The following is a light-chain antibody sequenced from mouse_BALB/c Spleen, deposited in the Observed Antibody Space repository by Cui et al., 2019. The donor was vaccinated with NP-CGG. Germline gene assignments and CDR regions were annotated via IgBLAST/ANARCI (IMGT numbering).Light chain of an antibody. J-gene: IGKJ1*01. CDR3: HQWSSYPWT. CDR2: STS. Sequence: QIVLTQSPAIMSASLGEDITLTCSASSSVSYMHWYQQKSGTSPKRLIYSTSNLASGVPSRFSGSGSGTFYSLTISIVEAEDAADYYCHQWSSYPWTFGGGTKLEIK. CDR1: SSVSY. V-gene: IGKV4-80*01.